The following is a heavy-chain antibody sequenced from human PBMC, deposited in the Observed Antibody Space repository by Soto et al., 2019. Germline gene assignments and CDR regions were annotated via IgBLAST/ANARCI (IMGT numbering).Heavy chain of an antibody. CDR3: ARVNYYGSGTTTYYYYYGMDV. CDR2: IYYIGST. V-gene: IGHV4-59*01. Sequence: ASETLSLTCTFSCGSIISYYWSWIRQPPGKGLEWIGYIYYIGSTNYNPSLKSRVTISVDTSKNQFSLKLSSVTAADTAVYYCARVNYYGSGTTTYYYYYGMDVWGQGTTVTVSS. J-gene: IGHJ6*02. D-gene: IGHD3-10*01. CDR1: CGSIISYY.